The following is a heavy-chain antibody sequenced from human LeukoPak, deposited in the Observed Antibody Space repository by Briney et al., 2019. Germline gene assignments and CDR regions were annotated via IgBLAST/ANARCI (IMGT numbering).Heavy chain of an antibody. CDR2: IYTSGST. Sequence: PSETLSLTCTVSGGSISSGSYYWSWIRQPAGKGLEWIGRIYTSGSTNYNPSLKSRVTISVDTSKNQFSLKLSSVTAADTAVYYCAKTPRYYDIPWWGQGTLVTVSS. CDR3: AKTPRYYDIPW. J-gene: IGHJ4*02. D-gene: IGHD3-22*01. CDR1: GGSISSGSYY. V-gene: IGHV4-61*02.